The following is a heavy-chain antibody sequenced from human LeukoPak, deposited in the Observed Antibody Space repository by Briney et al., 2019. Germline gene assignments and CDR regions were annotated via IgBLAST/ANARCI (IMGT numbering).Heavy chain of an antibody. Sequence: PSETLSLTCTVSGYSISSGYYWGWIRQPPGKGLEWIGSMYHSGSTYYNPSLKSRVTISVDTSKNQFSLKLSSVTAADTAVYYCARSDVGCTNGVCFQNFDYWGQGTLVTVSS. D-gene: IGHD2-8*01. CDR3: ARSDVGCTNGVCFQNFDY. CDR2: MYHSGST. J-gene: IGHJ4*02. V-gene: IGHV4-38-2*02. CDR1: GYSISSGYY.